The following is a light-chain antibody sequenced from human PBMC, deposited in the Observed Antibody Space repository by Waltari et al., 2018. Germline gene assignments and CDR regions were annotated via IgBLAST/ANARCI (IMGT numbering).Light chain of an antibody. Sequence: DIVLTQSPGTLSLSQGERATLPCRASQSVSNNYLAWYQQKPGQAPRLLIYGASSRATGIPDRFSGSGSGTDFTLTISRLEPEDFAVYYCQQYGTSPLTFGGGTKVEIK. V-gene: IGKV3-20*01. CDR2: GAS. CDR1: QSVSNNY. J-gene: IGKJ4*01. CDR3: QQYGTSPLT.